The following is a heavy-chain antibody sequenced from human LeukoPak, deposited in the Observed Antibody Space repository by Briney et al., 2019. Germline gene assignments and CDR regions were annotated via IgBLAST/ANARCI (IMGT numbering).Heavy chain of an antibody. V-gene: IGHV3-48*01. CDR1: GFTFSSYG. Sequence: GGSLRLSCAASGFTFSSYGMNWVRQAPGKGLEWVSYISSDSSPIYYADSVKGRFTISRDNAKNSLYLQMNSLRAEDTAVYYCARNYDILTGYYSDYWGQGTLVTVSS. D-gene: IGHD3-9*01. CDR3: ARNYDILTGYYSDY. J-gene: IGHJ4*02. CDR2: ISSDSSPI.